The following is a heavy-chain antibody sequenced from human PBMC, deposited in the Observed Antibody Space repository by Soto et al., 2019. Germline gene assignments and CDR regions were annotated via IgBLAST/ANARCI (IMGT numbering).Heavy chain of an antibody. D-gene: IGHD6-19*01. CDR2: IYPGKSDT. J-gene: IGHJ1*01. CDR3: AAPLVAGTGC. V-gene: IGHV5-51*01. Sequence: LGESLKISRKRSRYSFTTYWIGCVPQMPGKGLEWMAIIYPGKSDTKYSPSLQGQVTISLDRSISTAYRQGSVLMGSDTAMYCWAAPLVAGTGCWGQGTLVTGSS. CDR1: RYSFTTYW.